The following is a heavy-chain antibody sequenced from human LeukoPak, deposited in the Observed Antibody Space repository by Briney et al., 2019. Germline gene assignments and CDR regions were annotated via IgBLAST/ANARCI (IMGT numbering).Heavy chain of an antibody. CDR3: ARDFLRSSGYY. CDR2: IYSGGSI. V-gene: IGHV3-53*01. D-gene: IGHD3-22*01. CDR1: GFTVSNNY. J-gene: IGHJ4*02. Sequence: PGGSLRLSCAASGFTVSNNYMSWVRQASGKGLEWVSVIYSGGSIYYADSVKGRFTISRDNSKNTLYLQMNSLRVEDTAVYYCARDFLRSSGYYWGQGTLVTVSS.